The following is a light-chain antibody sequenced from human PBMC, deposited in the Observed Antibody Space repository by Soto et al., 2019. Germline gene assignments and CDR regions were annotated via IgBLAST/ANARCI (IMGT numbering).Light chain of an antibody. CDR1: TSDVGGYNY. J-gene: IGLJ3*02. CDR2: EVS. Sequence: QSALTQPASVSGSPGQSITIYCSGTTSDVGGYNYVSWYQQHPGKAPKLLISEVSNRPSGVSDRFSGSKSGNTASLTISGLQAEDEADYYCSSFTSTTTWVFGGGTKLTVL. CDR3: SSFTSTTTWV. V-gene: IGLV2-14*01.